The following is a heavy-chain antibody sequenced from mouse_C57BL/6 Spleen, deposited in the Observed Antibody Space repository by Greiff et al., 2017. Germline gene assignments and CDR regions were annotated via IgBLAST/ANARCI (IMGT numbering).Heavy chain of an antibody. J-gene: IGHJ1*03. Sequence: QVQLKESGPGLVAPSQSLSITCTVSGFSLTSYGVHWVRQPPGKGLEWLVVIWSDGSTTYNSALKSRLSISKDNSMSQVFLKMNSLQTDDTAMYYCARHNSSGYWYFDVWGTGTTVTVSS. CDR1: GFSLTSYG. D-gene: IGHD3-2*02. CDR3: ARHNSSGYWYFDV. V-gene: IGHV2-6-1*01. CDR2: IWSDGST.